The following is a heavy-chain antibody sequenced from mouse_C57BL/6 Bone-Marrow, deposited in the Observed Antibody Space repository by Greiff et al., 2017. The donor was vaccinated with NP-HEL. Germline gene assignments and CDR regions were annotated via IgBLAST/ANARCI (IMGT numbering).Heavy chain of an antibody. Sequence: QVQLQQPGAELVKPGASVKLSCKASGYTFTSYWMQWVKQRPGQGLEWIGEIDPSDSYTNYNQKFKGKATLTVDTSSSTAYMQLSSRTSEDSAVYYCAAYYDYDWFAYWGQGTLVTVSA. CDR1: GYTFTSYW. CDR2: IDPSDSYT. J-gene: IGHJ3*01. V-gene: IGHV1-50*01. D-gene: IGHD2-4*01. CDR3: AAYYDYDWFAY.